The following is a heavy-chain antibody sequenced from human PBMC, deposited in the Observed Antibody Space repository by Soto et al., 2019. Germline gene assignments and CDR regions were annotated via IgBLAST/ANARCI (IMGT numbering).Heavy chain of an antibody. CDR1: GYTLTELS. V-gene: IGHV1-24*01. D-gene: IGHD6-19*01. CDR3: ATGSIALAGQAY. CDR2: FDPEDGET. Sequence: ASVKGSCKVSGYTLTELSMHWVRQAPGKGLEWMGGFDPEDGETIYAQKFQGRVTMTEDTSTDTAYMELSSLRSEDTAVYYCATGSIALAGQAYWGQATMVTVSP. J-gene: IGHJ1*01.